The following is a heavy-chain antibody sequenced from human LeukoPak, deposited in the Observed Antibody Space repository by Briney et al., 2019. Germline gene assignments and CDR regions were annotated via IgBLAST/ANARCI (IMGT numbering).Heavy chain of an antibody. V-gene: IGHV3-23*01. Sequence: HGGSLRLSCAASGFTFSSYAMSWVRQAPGKGLEWVSAISDSGGSTYYADSVKGRFTISRDNSKNTLYLQMNSLRAEDTAVYYCAKGGDIVVVPAAGYYYYGMDVWGQGTTVTVSS. CDR1: GFTFSSYA. CDR3: AKGGDIVVVPAAGYYYYGMDV. J-gene: IGHJ6*02. D-gene: IGHD2-2*01. CDR2: ISDSGGST.